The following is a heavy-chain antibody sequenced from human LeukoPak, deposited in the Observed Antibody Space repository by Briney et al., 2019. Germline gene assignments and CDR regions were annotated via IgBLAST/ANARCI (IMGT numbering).Heavy chain of an antibody. D-gene: IGHD1-14*01. Sequence: SETLSLTCTVSGASISRTGSYWAWIRQPPGKGLDWIGTISYAGSTNYNPSLNTRVTISTDTSNNQFSLRLSSVTDADTAVYYCARVAAGLKYGADYWGQGTLGTVSS. CDR1: GASISRTGSY. CDR2: ISYAGST. V-gene: IGHV4-39*07. J-gene: IGHJ4*02. CDR3: ARVAAGLKYGADY.